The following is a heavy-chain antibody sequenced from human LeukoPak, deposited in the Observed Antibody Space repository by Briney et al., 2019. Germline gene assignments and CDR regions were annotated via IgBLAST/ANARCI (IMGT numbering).Heavy chain of an antibody. D-gene: IGHD4-17*01. CDR1: GHTFSTYG. V-gene: IGHV1-18*01. CDR3: ARLRGLTWWDLVNS. CDR2: IRADNGNT. Sequence: ASVKVSCEASGHTFSTYGVIWVRQAPGQGLEYMGWIRADNGNTNYAQRFQGRLTMTTDTSTTTAYMELRDLGSDDTAVYYCARLRGLTWWDLVNSWGQGTLVTVSS. J-gene: IGHJ4*02.